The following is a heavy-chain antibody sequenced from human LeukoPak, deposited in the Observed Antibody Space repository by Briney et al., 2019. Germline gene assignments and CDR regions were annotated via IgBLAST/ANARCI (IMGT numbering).Heavy chain of an antibody. J-gene: IGHJ4*02. V-gene: IGHV4-59*01. CDR1: GGSISSYY. CDR2: FYYSGST. Sequence: SETLSLTCTVSGGSISSYYWNWIRRPPGKGLEWIGNFYYSGSTNYHPSLKSRVTISVDTSKNQFSLRLSSVTAADTAVYYCARAGGGYNLDYWGQGTLVTVSS. CDR3: ARAGGGYNLDY. D-gene: IGHD5-24*01.